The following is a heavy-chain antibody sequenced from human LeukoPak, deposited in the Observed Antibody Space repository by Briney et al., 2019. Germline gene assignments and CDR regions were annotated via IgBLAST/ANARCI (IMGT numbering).Heavy chain of an antibody. CDR3: ATYYSDSTGYKLLDY. J-gene: IGHJ4*02. D-gene: IGHD3-22*01. CDR2: IKQDGSEK. V-gene: IGHV3-7*01. Sequence: GGSLRLSCVVSGFTFSSYWMSWVRQAPGKGLEWVANIKQDGSEKYYVDSVKGRFTISRDNAKNSLYLQMNSLRAEDTAVYYCATYYSDSTGYKLLDYWGQGTLVTVSS. CDR1: GFTFSSYW.